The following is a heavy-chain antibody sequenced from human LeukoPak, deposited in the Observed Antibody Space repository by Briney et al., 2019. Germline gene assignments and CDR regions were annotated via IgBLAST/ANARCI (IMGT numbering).Heavy chain of an antibody. Sequence: GGSLRLSCAASGFTFRSYGMHWVRQAPGKGLEWVAVIWYDGTKKYYADSVKGRFTISRDNCKNTLYLQMNSLRAEDTAVYFCARDRLPGIVHAFAMCGQGTMVTVSS. CDR1: GFTFRSYG. CDR3: ARDRLPGIVHAFAM. J-gene: IGHJ3*02. CDR2: IWYDGTKK. D-gene: IGHD1-26*01. V-gene: IGHV3-33*01.